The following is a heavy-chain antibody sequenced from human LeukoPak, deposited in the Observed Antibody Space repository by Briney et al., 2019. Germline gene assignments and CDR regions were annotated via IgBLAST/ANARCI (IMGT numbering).Heavy chain of an antibody. V-gene: IGHV4-30-2*01. CDR3: ASRLSSSPFDY. CDR2: IYHSGST. J-gene: IGHJ4*02. CDR1: GGSISSGGYY. D-gene: IGHD6-13*01. Sequence: SSETLSLTCTVSGGSISSGGYYWSWIRQPPGKGLEWIGYIYHSGSTYYNPSLKSRVTISVDRSKNQFSLKLSSVTAADTAVYYCASRLSSSPFDYWGQGTLVTVSS.